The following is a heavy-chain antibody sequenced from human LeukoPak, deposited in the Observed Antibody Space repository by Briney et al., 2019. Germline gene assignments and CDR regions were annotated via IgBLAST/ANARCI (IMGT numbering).Heavy chain of an antibody. J-gene: IGHJ6*02. V-gene: IGHV1-46*01. CDR3: AREEGVPYGMDV. Sequence: ASVKVSCKASGYTFTSYYIHWVRQAPGQGPEWMAVINPSGGGTSYAQKFQGRVSMMRDTSTSTVYMELSSLRSEDTAVYYCAREEGVPYGMDVWGQGTTVTVSS. CDR1: GYTFTSYY. CDR2: INPSGGGT.